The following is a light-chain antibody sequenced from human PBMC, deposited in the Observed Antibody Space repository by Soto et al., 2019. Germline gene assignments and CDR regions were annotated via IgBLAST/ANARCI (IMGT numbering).Light chain of an antibody. CDR1: QSISSTF. CDR2: GAS. J-gene: IGKJ2*01. V-gene: IGKV3-20*01. CDR3: QQYDRSLYT. Sequence: ENVLTQSPGTLSLSPGERATLSCRTSQSISSTFSAWYQQKPSQAPRLLIYGASSRATGIPDRFSGSGSGTDITLTMSRLEPEDFAVYYCQQYDRSLYTFGQGTKLQIK.